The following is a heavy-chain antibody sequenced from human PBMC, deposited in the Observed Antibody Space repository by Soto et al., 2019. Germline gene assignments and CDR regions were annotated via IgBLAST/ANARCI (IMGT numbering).Heavy chain of an antibody. CDR3: ARESFSASPNFFDY. Sequence: GGSLRLSCAASGFAFSNYEMNWVRQAPGKGLEWVSYISLSGSTIYYADSVKGRFTISRDDAKDSLYLEMDSLRADDTAVYYCARESFSASPNFFDYWGQATLVTVSS. D-gene: IGHD1-26*01. CDR2: ISLSGSTI. V-gene: IGHV3-48*03. J-gene: IGHJ4*02. CDR1: GFAFSNYE.